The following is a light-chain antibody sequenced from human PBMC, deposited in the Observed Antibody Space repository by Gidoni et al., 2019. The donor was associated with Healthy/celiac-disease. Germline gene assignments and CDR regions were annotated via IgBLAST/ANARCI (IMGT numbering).Light chain of an antibody. CDR1: SSDVGSYNL. Sequence: QSALPQPASVSGSPGQPITISCTGTSSDVGSYNLVSWYQQHPGKAPKLMIYEVSKRPSGVSNRFSGSKSGNTASLTISGLQAEDEADYYCCSYAGGDVVFGGGTKLTVL. CDR2: EVS. V-gene: IGLV2-23*02. CDR3: CSYAGGDVV. J-gene: IGLJ2*01.